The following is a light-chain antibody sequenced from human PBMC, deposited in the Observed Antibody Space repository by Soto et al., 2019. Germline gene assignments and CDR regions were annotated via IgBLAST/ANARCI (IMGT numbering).Light chain of an antibody. J-gene: IGKJ4*01. CDR2: AAS. Sequence: AIRMTQSPSSLSASTGDRVTITCRASQGISSYLAWYQQKPGKAPKLLIYAASTLQSGVPSRFSGSGSGTDFTLTIRCLQSEDFATYYCQQYYSYPLNFGGWTKVDIX. CDR1: QGISSY. CDR3: QQYYSYPLN. V-gene: IGKV1-8*01.